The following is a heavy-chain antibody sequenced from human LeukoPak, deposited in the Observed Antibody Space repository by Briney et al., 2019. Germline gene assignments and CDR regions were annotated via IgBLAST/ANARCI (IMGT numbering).Heavy chain of an antibody. CDR2: INHSGST. Sequence: SETLSLTCAVYGGTFSGYYWSWIRQPPGKGLEWIGEINHSGSTNYNPSLKSRVTISVDTSKNQFSLKLSSVTAADTAVYYCARAKNWFDPWGQGTLVTVSS. V-gene: IGHV4-34*01. J-gene: IGHJ5*02. CDR3: ARAKNWFDP. CDR1: GGTFSGYY.